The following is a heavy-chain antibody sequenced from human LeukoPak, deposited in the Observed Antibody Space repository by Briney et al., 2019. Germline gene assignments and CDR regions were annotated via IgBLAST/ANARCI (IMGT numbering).Heavy chain of an antibody. V-gene: IGHV5-51*01. D-gene: IGHD2-21*02. CDR2: IYPGDSDT. Sequence: PGGSLRLSCKGSGYSFTTYWIGWVRQMPGKGLEWMGIIYPGDSDTRYSPSFQGQVTISADKSITTAYLQWSSLKASDTAMYYCARLYCGGDCYPGGFGYWGQGTLVIVSS. J-gene: IGHJ4*02. CDR3: ARLYCGGDCYPGGFGY. CDR1: GYSFTTYW.